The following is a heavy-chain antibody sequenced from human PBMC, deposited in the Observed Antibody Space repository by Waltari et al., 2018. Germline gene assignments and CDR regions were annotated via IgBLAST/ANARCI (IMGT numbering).Heavy chain of an antibody. D-gene: IGHD3-22*01. Sequence: QVQLVESGGGVVQPGRSLRLSCAASGFPFSNYGMHWVRQAPGKGLWWVGVISMDGSNTYYADSVKGRFSISRDNSKNTLYLQMNSLRAEDTAVYYCTLSANHYDSSGYPPAWGQGTLVTVSS. CDR2: ISMDGSNT. CDR3: TLSANHYDSSGYPPA. V-gene: IGHV3-30*03. CDR1: GFPFSNYG. J-gene: IGHJ5*02.